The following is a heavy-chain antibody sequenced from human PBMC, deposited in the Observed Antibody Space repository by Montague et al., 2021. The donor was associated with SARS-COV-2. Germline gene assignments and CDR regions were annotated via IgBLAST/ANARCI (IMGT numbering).Heavy chain of an antibody. Sequence: SETLSLTCIVSGSSVRSYFWSWIRQPPGKGLEWIGNIYDSGSTNYNPSLKSRVTISVDTSKNQFSLKPSAVTAADTAVYYCARENTVTTFGGPYYIDSWGQGTLVTVSA. V-gene: IGHV4-59*02. J-gene: IGHJ4*02. CDR1: GSSVRSYF. CDR3: ARENTVTTFGGPYYIDS. D-gene: IGHD4-17*01. CDR2: IYDSGST.